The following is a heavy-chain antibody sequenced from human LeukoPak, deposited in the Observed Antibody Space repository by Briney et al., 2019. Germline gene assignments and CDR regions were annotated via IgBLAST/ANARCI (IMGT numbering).Heavy chain of an antibody. CDR2: INLGGSVI. CDR3: VRGSSGWYREFDY. V-gene: IGHV3-7*01. Sequence: PGGSLRLSCAASGFAFRDYWMNWVRQAPGKGLEWVANINLGGSVILYVDSVKGRFTASRDNAKDSLYLQMNSLSAEDTAIYYCVRGSSGWYREFDYWGQGTLVTVSS. J-gene: IGHJ4*02. CDR1: GFAFRDYW. D-gene: IGHD6-19*01.